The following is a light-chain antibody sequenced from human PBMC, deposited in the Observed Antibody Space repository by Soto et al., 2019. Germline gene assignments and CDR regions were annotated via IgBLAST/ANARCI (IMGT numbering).Light chain of an antibody. J-gene: IGKJ1*01. CDR1: QSVSSTY. CDR3: QQYNNWWT. V-gene: IGKV3-20*01. CDR2: GAS. Sequence: EIVLTQSPGTLSLSPGETATLFCRASQSVSSTYLAWYQQKPGQAPGLLLYGASNRASGIPDRFAGSGSGTDFTLTISRLEPEDFAVYYCQQYNNWWTFGQGTKVDNK.